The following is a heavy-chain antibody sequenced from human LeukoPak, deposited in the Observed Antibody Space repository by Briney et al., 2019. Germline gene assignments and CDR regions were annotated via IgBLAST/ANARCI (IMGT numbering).Heavy chain of an antibody. CDR2: IYTSGST. J-gene: IGHJ6*02. D-gene: IGHD3-10*01. CDR3: ARELLWFGTYYYGMDV. V-gene: IGHV4-4*07. Sequence: PSETLSLTCTVSGGSISSYYWSWIRQPAGKGLEWIGRIYTSGSTNYSPSLKSRVTMSVDTSKNQFSLKLSSVTAADTAAYYCARELLWFGTYYYGMDVWGQGTTVTVSS. CDR1: GGSISSYY.